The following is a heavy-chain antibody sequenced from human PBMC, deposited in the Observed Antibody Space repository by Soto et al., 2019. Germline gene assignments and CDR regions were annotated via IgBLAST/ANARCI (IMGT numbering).Heavy chain of an antibody. CDR3: AAGAIFGVVPLDY. V-gene: IGHV4-30-2*01. D-gene: IGHD3-3*01. CDR1: GYSISSGGYS. J-gene: IGHJ4*02. Sequence: PSETLSLTCAVSGYSISSGGYSWSWIRQPPGKGLEWIGYIYHSGSTYYNPSLKSRVTISVDRSKNQFSLKLSSVTAADTAVYYCAAGAIFGVVPLDYWGQGTLVTVSS. CDR2: IYHSGST.